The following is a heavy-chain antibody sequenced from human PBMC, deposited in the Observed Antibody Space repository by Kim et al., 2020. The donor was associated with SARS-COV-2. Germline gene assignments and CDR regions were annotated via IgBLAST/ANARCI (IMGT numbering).Heavy chain of an antibody. Sequence: YCNPSLNSRVTMSVDTSKNQFSLKLGSVTAADAAVYYCARRGMGWYFDLWGRGTLVTVSS. D-gene: IGHD1-26*01. V-gene: IGHV4-39*01. CDR3: ARRGMGWYFDL. J-gene: IGHJ2*01.